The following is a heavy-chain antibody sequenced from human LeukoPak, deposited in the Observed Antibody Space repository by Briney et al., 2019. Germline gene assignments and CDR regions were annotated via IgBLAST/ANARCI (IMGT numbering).Heavy chain of an antibody. D-gene: IGHD2-2*01. J-gene: IGHJ3*02. Sequence: GASVKVSCKASGYTFTGYYMHWVRQAPGQGLEWMGWINPNSGGTNYAQKFQGRVTMTRNTSISTAYMELSRLRSEDTAVYYCATDFCASTSCRGAFDIWGQGTMVTVSS. V-gene: IGHV1-2*02. CDR1: GYTFTGYY. CDR2: INPNSGGT. CDR3: ATDFCASTSCRGAFDI.